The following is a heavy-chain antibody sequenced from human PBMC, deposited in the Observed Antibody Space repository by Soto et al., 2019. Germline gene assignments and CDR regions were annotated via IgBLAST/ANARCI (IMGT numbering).Heavy chain of an antibody. D-gene: IGHD3-22*01. V-gene: IGHV3-33*01. CDR1: GFTFSSYG. CDR3: ARVGYYYDSSGLQFFDY. CDR2: IWYDGSNK. J-gene: IGHJ4*02. Sequence: QAGGSLRLSCAASGFTFSSYGMHWVRQAPGKGLEWVAVIWYDGSNKYYADSVKGRFTISRDNSKNTLYLQMNSLRAEDTAVYYCARVGYYYDSSGLQFFDYWGQGTLVTVSS.